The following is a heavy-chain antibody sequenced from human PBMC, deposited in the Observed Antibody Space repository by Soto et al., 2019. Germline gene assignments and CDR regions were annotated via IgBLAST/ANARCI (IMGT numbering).Heavy chain of an antibody. V-gene: IGHV3-33*01. CDR1: GFTFSSYG. J-gene: IGHJ5*02. CDR2: IWYDGSNK. CDR3: ARDSRYYDFWSGYYDNWFDP. Sequence: PGGSLRLSCAASGFTFSSYGMHWVRQAPGKGLEWVAVIWYDGSNKYYADSVKGRFTISRDNPKNTLYLQMNSLRAEDTAVYYCARDSRYYDFWSGYYDNWFDPWGQGTLVTVSS. D-gene: IGHD3-3*01.